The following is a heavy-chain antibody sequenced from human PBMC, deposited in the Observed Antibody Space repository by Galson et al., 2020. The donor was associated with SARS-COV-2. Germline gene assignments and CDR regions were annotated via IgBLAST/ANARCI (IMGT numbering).Heavy chain of an antibody. CDR1: GGSISSGSYY. J-gene: IGHJ3*02. Sequence: SETLSLTCTVSGGSISSGSYYWSWIRQPAGKGLEWIGRIYTSGSTNYNPSLKSRVTISVDTSKNQFSLKLSSVTAADTAVYYCASFDAFDIWGQGTMVTVSS. V-gene: IGHV4-61*02. CDR2: IYTSGST. CDR3: ASFDAFDI.